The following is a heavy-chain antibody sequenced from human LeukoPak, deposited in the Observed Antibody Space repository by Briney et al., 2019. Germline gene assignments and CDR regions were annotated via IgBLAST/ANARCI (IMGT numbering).Heavy chain of an antibody. CDR2: IYYSGST. V-gene: IGHV4-59*01. J-gene: IGHJ4*02. CDR1: GGSISSYY. D-gene: IGHD5-12*01. CDR3: ARDPEATFDFDY. Sequence: SETLSLTCTVSGGSISSYYWSWIRQPPGKGLEWIGYIYYSGSTNYNPSLKSRVTISVDTSKNQFSLKLSSVTAADTAVYYCARDPEATFDFDYWGQGTLVTVSS.